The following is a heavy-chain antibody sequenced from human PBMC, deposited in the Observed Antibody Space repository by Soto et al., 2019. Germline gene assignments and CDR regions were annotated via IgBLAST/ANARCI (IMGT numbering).Heavy chain of an antibody. J-gene: IGHJ6*02. D-gene: IGHD2-2*01. V-gene: IGHV1-69*06. CDR3: ARLPNYYDSSTSCYLGFGGGMDV. Sequence: SVKVSCKASGGTFSSYAISWVRQAPGQGLEWMGGIIPIFGTANYAQKFQGRVTITADKSTSTAYMELSSLRSEDTAVYYCARLPNYYDSSTSCYLGFGGGMDVWGQGTTVTVSS. CDR1: GGTFSSYA. CDR2: IIPIFGTA.